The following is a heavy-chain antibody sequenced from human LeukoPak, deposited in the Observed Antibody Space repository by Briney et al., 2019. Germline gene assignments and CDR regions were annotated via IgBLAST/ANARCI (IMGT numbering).Heavy chain of an antibody. Sequence: PGGFLRLSCAASGFTFDDYAMHWVRQAPGEGLEWVSGISWNSGSIGYADSVKGRFTISRDNAKNSLYLQMNSLRAEDTALYYCARMSGQQLGTVDYWGQGTLVTVSS. V-gene: IGHV3-9*01. CDR3: ARMSGQQLGTVDY. D-gene: IGHD6-13*01. CDR1: GFTFDDYA. J-gene: IGHJ4*02. CDR2: ISWNSGSI.